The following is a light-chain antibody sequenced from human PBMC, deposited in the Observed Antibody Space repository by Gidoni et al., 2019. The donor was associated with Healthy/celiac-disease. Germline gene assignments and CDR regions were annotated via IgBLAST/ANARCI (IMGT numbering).Light chain of an antibody. J-gene: IGLJ3*02. Sequence: SYELTQPLSVSVALGQTARITCGGNNIGSKNVHWYQQKPGQAPVLVIHRDSNRPSGIPERFSGSNSGNTATLTISRAQAGDEADYYCQVWDSSTRVFGGGTKLTVL. V-gene: IGLV3-9*01. CDR2: RDS. CDR1: NIGSKN. CDR3: QVWDSSTRV.